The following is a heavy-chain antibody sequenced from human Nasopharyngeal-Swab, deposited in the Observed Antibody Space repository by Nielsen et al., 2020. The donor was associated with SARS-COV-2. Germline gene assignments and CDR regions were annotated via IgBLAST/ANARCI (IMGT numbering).Heavy chain of an antibody. CDR3: ARDSENDGWFPYS. CDR1: GFPLKNYN. V-gene: IGHV3-48*01. Sequence: GESLKISCAVSGFPLKNYNMIWVRQAPGKGLEWLSYISVSSLTTYYADSAKGRFTISRDNSKKTLSLQMNSLRIEDTAVYYCARDSENDGWFPYSWGQGTLVTVSS. J-gene: IGHJ4*02. CDR2: ISVSSLTT. D-gene: IGHD6-19*01.